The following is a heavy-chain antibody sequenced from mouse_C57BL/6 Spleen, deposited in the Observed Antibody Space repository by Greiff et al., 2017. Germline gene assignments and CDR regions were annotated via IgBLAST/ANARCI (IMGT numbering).Heavy chain of an antibody. Sequence: VQLQESGAELVKPGASVKLSCTASGYTFTSYWMHWVKQRPGQGLEWIGMIHPNSGSTNYNEKFKSKATLTVDKSSSTAYMQLSSLTSEDSAVYYCARPGYGGYWGKGTTLTVSS. V-gene: IGHV1-64*01. J-gene: IGHJ2*01. CDR2: IHPNSGST. CDR3: ARPGYGGY. D-gene: IGHD1-2*01. CDR1: GYTFTSYW.